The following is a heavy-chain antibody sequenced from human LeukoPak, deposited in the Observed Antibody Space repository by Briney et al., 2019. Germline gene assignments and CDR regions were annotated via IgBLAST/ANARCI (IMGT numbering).Heavy chain of an antibody. CDR3: ATGEIVVVAATRKDY. D-gene: IGHD2-15*01. CDR1: GFTFSSCA. CDR2: ISGGGGST. Sequence: GGSLRLSCAASGFTFSSCAMRWVRQAPGKGLQWVSDISGGGGSTYYADSVGGRFTISRDNSKNTLYLQMNSLRAEDTAVYYCATGEIVVVAATRKDYWGQGTLVTVSS. V-gene: IGHV3-23*01. J-gene: IGHJ4*02.